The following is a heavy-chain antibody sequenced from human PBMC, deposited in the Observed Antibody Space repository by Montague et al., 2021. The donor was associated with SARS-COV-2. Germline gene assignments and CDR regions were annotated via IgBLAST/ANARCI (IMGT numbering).Heavy chain of an antibody. CDR1: GFTFRSYW. J-gene: IGHJ4*02. D-gene: IGHD3-10*01. CDR2: IRPDGTST. V-gene: IGHV3-74*01. CDR3: VRPLWFGDSDYYFES. Sequence: SRSLSLSASGFTFRSYWMHWVRQVPGRGLVWASRIRPDGTSTHYAASVKGRFVISRDNAKNTLSLEMTNLRVDDTAIYYCVRPLWFGDSDYYFESWGQGTLSLSPQ.